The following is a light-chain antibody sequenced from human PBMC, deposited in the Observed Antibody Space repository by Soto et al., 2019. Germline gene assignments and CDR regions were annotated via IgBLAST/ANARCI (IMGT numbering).Light chain of an antibody. J-gene: IGLJ2*01. CDR1: SSNIGSNT. CDR3: AAWDDSLNGRVV. Sequence: QSVLTQPPSASGTPGQRVTISCCESSSNIGSNTVNWYQQLPGTAPKLLIYSNNQRPSGVPDRFSGSKSGTSASLAISGLQSENEADYYCAAWDDSLNGRVVFGGGTKLTVL. CDR2: SNN. V-gene: IGLV1-44*01.